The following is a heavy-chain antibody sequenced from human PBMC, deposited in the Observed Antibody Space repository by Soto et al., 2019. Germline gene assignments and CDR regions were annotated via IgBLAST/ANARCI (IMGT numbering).Heavy chain of an antibody. Sequence: PSETLSLTCTVSGGAISNTTYYWGWIRQPPGKRLEWIGSVSFSGSKYYNPSLKSRVTFSIDTSKTLISLKVRSVTAADTAVYYCARGRPWQRRDWFDPRGQGTLVTVSS. J-gene: IGHJ5*02. V-gene: IGHV4-39*01. CDR3: ARGRPWQRRDWFDP. CDR1: GGAISNTTYY. CDR2: VSFSGSK.